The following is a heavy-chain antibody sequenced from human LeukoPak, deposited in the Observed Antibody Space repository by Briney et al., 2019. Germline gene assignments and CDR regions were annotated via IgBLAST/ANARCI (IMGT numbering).Heavy chain of an antibody. CDR3: ARAYQHLGGLSFPGS. CDR2: INTNTGNP. Sequence: ASVKVSCKASGYTFTSYAMNWVRQAPGQGLEWMGWINTNTGNPTYAQGFTGRFVFSLDTSVSTTYLQISSLKPEDTAVYYCARAYQHLGGLSFPGSWGQGTLVTVSS. D-gene: IGHD3-16*02. V-gene: IGHV7-4-1*02. J-gene: IGHJ5*02. CDR1: GYTFTSYA.